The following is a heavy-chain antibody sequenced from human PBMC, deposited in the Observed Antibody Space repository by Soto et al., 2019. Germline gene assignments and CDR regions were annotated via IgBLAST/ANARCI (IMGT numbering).Heavy chain of an antibody. CDR1: GFTFSSYG. CDR2: ISYDGSNK. Sequence: QVQLVESGGGVVQPGRSLRLSCAASGFTFSSYGMHWVRQAPGKGLEWVAVISYDGSNKYYADSVKGRFTISRDNSKNTAYLPMNSLRAEDTAVYYCAKMVGDLDPWGQGTLVTVSS. J-gene: IGHJ5*02. D-gene: IGHD3-10*01. CDR3: AKMVGDLDP. V-gene: IGHV3-30*18.